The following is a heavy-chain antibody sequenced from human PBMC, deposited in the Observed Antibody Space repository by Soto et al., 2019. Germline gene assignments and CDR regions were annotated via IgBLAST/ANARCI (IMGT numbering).Heavy chain of an antibody. J-gene: IGHJ4*02. V-gene: IGHV3-30*18. Sequence: GGSLRLSCAASGFTFSTYGMHWVRQAPGKGLEWVALISYDGTNKYYGDSVKGRFTISRDNSKNTVYLQMNSLRAEDTAVYYCAKQFGTGWYYFDNWGQGTMVTVS. CDR2: ISYDGTNK. CDR1: GFTFSTYG. D-gene: IGHD6-19*01. CDR3: AKQFGTGWYYFDN.